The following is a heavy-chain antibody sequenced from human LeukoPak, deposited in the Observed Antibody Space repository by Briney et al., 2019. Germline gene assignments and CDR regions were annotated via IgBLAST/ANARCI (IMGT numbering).Heavy chain of an antibody. CDR1: GLIFSNYA. CDR3: AKGGRSYGSGSDIYYYYYYGLDV. V-gene: IGHV3-23*01. D-gene: IGHD3-10*01. CDR2: VSGTGAAT. J-gene: IGHJ6*02. Sequence: GGSLRLSCAASGLIFSNYAMTWVRQAPGKGLEWVAVVSGTGAATYHADSVKGRLTISRDNSKNTLYLQMNSLRAGDTAVYYCAKGGRSYGSGSDIYYYYYYGLDVWGQGTTVTVSS.